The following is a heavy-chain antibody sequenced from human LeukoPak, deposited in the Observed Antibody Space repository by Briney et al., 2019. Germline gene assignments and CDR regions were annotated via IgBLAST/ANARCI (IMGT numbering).Heavy chain of an antibody. CDR2: ISGSGGST. J-gene: IGHJ4*02. CDR1: GFTFSSYA. CDR3: AKEYQNYGSGSYYNSFDY. D-gene: IGHD3-10*01. V-gene: IGHV3-23*01. Sequence: GGSLRLSCAASGFTFSSYAMSWVRQAPGKGLEWVSAISGSGGSTYHADSVKGRFTISRDNSKNTLYLQMNSLRAEDTAVYYCAKEYQNYGSGSYYNSFDYWGQGTLVTVSS.